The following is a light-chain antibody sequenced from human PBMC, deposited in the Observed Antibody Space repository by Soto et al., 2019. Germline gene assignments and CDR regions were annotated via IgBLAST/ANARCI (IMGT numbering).Light chain of an antibody. CDR2: DAS. J-gene: IGKJ2*01. Sequence: EIVLTQSPATLSLSPGERATLSCRASQSVSSYLAWYQQKPGQAPRLLIYDASNRATGIPARFSGSGSGTDFTLTSSSLEPEDFAVYYWPQRSNWPRMYTFGQGTKLEIK. CDR1: QSVSSY. V-gene: IGKV3-11*01. CDR3: PQRSNWPRMYT.